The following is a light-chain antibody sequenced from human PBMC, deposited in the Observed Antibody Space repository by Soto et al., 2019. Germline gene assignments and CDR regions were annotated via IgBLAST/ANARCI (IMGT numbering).Light chain of an antibody. CDR3: QQYDNLPIT. J-gene: IGKJ5*01. CDR1: QDISNY. Sequence: DIQMTQSPSSLSASVGDRVTITCQASQDISNYLNWYQQKPGKAPKLLIYDASNLETGVPSRFSGSGSGTDFNFTISSLQAEDIATYYCQQYDNLPITFGQGTRLEIK. CDR2: DAS. V-gene: IGKV1-33*01.